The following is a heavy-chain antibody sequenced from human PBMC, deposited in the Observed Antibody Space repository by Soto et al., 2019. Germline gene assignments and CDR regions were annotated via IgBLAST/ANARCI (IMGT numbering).Heavy chain of an antibody. V-gene: IGHV5-51*01. CDR2: IYPGDSDT. CDR1: GYSFTSYW. CDR3: ARQGGSSSSGGLLDY. D-gene: IGHD6-6*01. Sequence: GESLKISCKGSGYSFTSYWIGWVRQMPGKGLEWMGIIYPGDSDTRYSPSFQGQVTISADKSISTAYLQWSSLKASDTAMYYCARQGGSSSSGGLLDYWGQGTLVTVSS. J-gene: IGHJ4*02.